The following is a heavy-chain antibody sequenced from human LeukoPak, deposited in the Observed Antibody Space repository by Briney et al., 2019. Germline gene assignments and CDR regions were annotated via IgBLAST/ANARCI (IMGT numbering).Heavy chain of an antibody. J-gene: IGHJ4*02. D-gene: IGHD2-2*01. CDR2: IKQDGSEK. CDR3: ARGSSIVEVPAAMPFDY. V-gene: IGHV3-7*01. Sequence: PGGSLRLSCAASGFTFSSYWMSWVRQAPGKGLEWVANIKQDGSEKYYVGSVKGRFTISRDNAKNSLYLQMNSLRAEDTAVYYCARGSSIVEVPAAMPFDYWGQGTLVTVSS. CDR1: GFTFSSYW.